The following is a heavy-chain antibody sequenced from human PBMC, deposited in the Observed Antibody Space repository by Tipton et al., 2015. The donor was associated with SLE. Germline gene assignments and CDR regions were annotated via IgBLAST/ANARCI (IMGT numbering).Heavy chain of an antibody. Sequence: SLRLSCAASGLTFSKHWMTWVRQASGKGLEWVANIKEDGSEKFYADSVRGRFTISRDNAKNSLYVEMKSLRAEDTATYYCANWGSNWGVDYWGQGTLVTVSS. CDR1: GLTFSKHW. V-gene: IGHV3-7*01. D-gene: IGHD7-27*01. J-gene: IGHJ4*02. CDR3: ANWGSNWGVDY. CDR2: IKEDGSEK.